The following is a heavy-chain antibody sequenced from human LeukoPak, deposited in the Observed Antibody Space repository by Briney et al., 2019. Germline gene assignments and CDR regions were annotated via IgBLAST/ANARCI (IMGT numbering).Heavy chain of an antibody. Sequence: PSETLSLTCIGSGGTISSYYWSWLRPPPGKGLEWIGYIYYSGSTNCNPSLKSRVTISVDTSKNQFSLKLSSVTAADTAVYYCARKVGYYYSIDVWGQGGTVTVSS. V-gene: IGHV4-59*08. J-gene: IGHJ6*02. CDR2: IYYSGST. CDR3: ARKVGYYYSIDV. CDR1: GGTISSYY.